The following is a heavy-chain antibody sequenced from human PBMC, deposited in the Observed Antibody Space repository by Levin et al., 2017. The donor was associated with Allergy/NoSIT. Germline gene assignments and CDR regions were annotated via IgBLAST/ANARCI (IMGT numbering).Heavy chain of an antibody. V-gene: IGHV3-48*03. D-gene: IGHD3-3*01. CDR3: ARQLGNFWSGYNYFDY. CDR1: GFTFSSYE. CDR2: ISSSGSTL. J-gene: IGHJ4*02. Sequence: PGGSLRLSCAASGFTFSSYEMNWVRQAPGKGLEWVSYISSSGSTLYYADSVKGRFTISRDNAKNSLYLQMNSLRAEDTAVYYCARQLGNFWSGYNYFDYWGQGTLVTVSS.